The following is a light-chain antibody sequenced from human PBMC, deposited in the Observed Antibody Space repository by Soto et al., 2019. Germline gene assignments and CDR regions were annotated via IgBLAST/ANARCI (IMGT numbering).Light chain of an antibody. V-gene: IGKV3-15*01. CDR2: GAS. CDR1: QSVSSN. J-gene: IGKJ1*01. CDR3: QQYRT. Sequence: EIVMTQSPATLSVSPGERVTLSCRASQSVSSNLVWYQQKPGQGPRLLIYGASTRATGIPARFSGSGSGTEFTLTISSLQSEDFAVYYCQQYRTFGQGTKVEIK.